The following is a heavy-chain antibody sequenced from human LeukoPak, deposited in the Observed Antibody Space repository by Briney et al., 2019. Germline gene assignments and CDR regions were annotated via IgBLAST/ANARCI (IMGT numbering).Heavy chain of an antibody. D-gene: IGHD6-13*01. Sequence: PGGSLRLSCAASGFTFDDYAMHWVRHAPGKGLEWVSLISGDGGSTYYADSVNGRFTISRDNSKNYLYLQMNSLRTEDTALYYCGKDIGLQQQLVNYFYYWGEGSLVTVSS. CDR2: ISGDGGST. CDR3: GKDIGLQQQLVNYFYY. V-gene: IGHV3-43*02. J-gene: IGHJ4*02. CDR1: GFTFDDYA.